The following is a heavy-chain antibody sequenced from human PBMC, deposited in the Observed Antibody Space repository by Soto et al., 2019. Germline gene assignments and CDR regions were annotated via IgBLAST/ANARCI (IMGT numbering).Heavy chain of an antibody. D-gene: IGHD3-22*01. CDR1: GFTFDDYA. J-gene: IGHJ4*02. V-gene: IGHV3-9*01. CDR2: ISWNSGSI. CDR3: AKADSSGYYYGVDY. Sequence: SLRLSCAASGFTFDDYAMHWVRQAPGKGLEWVSGISWNSGSIGYADSVKGRFTISRDNAKNSLYLQMNSLRAEDTALYYCAKADSSGYYYGVDYWGQGTLVTVSS.